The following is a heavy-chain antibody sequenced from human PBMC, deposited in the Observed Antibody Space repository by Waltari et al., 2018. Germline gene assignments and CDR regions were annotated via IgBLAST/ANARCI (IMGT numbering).Heavy chain of an antibody. CDR3: AKDKVTPFDY. CDR1: GFTFSSYG. Sequence: QVQLVESGGGVVQPGGSLRLSCAASGFTFSSYGMHWVRQAPGKGLEWVAFIRYDGSNKYYADSGKGRFTISRDNSKDTLYLQMNSLRAEDTAVYYCAKDKVTPFDYWGQGTLVTVSS. V-gene: IGHV3-30*02. D-gene: IGHD2-21*02. CDR2: IRYDGSNK. J-gene: IGHJ4*02.